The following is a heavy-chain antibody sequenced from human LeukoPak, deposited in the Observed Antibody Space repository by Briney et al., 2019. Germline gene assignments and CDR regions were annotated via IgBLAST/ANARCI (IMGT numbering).Heavy chain of an antibody. D-gene: IGHD2/OR15-2a*01. CDR1: GGSISSSSYY. CDR2: IYYSGST. CDR3: ARRTGQFVIFDY. V-gene: IGHV4-39*01. J-gene: IGHJ4*02. Sequence: PSETLSLTCTVSGGSISSSSYYWGWIRQPPGKGLEWIGSIYYSGSTYYNPSLKSRVTISVDTSKNQFSLKLSSVTAADTAVYYCARRTGQFVIFDYWGQGTLVIVSS.